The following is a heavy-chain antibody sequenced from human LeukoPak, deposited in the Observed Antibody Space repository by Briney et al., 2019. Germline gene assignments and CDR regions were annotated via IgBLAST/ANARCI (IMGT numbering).Heavy chain of an antibody. CDR3: ARARSYYDSSGYYLFDP. CDR2: IYTSGST. J-gene: IGHJ5*02. CDR1: GGSISSYY. V-gene: IGHV4-4*07. D-gene: IGHD3-22*01. Sequence: SETLSLTCTVSGGSISSYYWSWIRQPAGKGLEWIGRIYTSGSTNYNPSLKSRVTMSVDTSKNQFSLKLSSMTAADTAVYYCARARSYYDSSGYYLFDPWGQGTLVTVSS.